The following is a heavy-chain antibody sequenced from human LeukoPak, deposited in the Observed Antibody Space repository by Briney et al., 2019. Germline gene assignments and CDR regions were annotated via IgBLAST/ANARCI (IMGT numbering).Heavy chain of an antibody. Sequence: SETLSLTCAVYGGSFSGYYWSWIRQPPGKGLEWIGEINHSGSTNYNPSLKSRVTISVDTSKNQFSLNLKSVTAADMAVYYCARMAYDSGGSFHFDYWGQGTLVTVSS. V-gene: IGHV4-34*01. CDR1: GGSFSGYY. CDR2: INHSGST. D-gene: IGHD3-22*01. J-gene: IGHJ4*02. CDR3: ARMAYDSGGSFHFDY.